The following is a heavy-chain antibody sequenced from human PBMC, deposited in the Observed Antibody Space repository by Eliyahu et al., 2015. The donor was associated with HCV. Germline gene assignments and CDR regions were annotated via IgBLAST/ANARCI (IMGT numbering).Heavy chain of an antibody. CDR1: GFXFSSYA. Sequence: EVQLLESGGGLVQPGGSLRLSCAASGFXFSSYAMSWVRQAPGKGLEWVSAISGSGGSTYYADSVKGRFTISRDNSKNTLYLQMNSLRAEDTAVYYCAKSFTWLLDAFDIWGQGTMVTVSS. V-gene: IGHV3-23*01. CDR3: AKSFTWLLDAFDI. J-gene: IGHJ3*02. CDR2: ISGSGGST. D-gene: IGHD2-21*01.